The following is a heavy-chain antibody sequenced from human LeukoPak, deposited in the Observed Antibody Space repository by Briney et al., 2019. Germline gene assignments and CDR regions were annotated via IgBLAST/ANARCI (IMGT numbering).Heavy chain of an antibody. CDR3: ARGVAVAGSLDMNWFDP. J-gene: IGHJ5*02. D-gene: IGHD6-19*01. Sequence: ASVKVSCKASGYTFTSYDINWVRQATGQGLEWMGWMNPNSGNTGYAQKFQGRVTITRNTSISTAYMELSSLRSEDTAVYYCARGVAVAGSLDMNWFDPWGQGTLVTVSS. CDR1: GYTFTSYD. V-gene: IGHV1-8*03. CDR2: MNPNSGNT.